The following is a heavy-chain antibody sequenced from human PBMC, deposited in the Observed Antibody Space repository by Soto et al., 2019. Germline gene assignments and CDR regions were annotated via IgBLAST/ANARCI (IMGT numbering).Heavy chain of an antibody. CDR1: GYTLTELS. J-gene: IGHJ4*02. Sequence: ASVKVSCKVSGYTLTELSMHWVRQAPGKGLEWTGGFDPEDGETIYAQKFQGRVTMTEDTSTDTAYMELSSLRSEDTAVYYCATSTGTTWFPDYWGQGTLVTVSS. V-gene: IGHV1-24*01. D-gene: IGHD1-7*01. CDR2: FDPEDGET. CDR3: ATSTGTTWFPDY.